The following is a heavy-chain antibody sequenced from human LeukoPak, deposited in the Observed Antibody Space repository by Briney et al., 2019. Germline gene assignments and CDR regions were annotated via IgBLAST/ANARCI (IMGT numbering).Heavy chain of an antibody. D-gene: IGHD6-6*01. CDR3: AKFTSTLHWFDP. CDR1: GFTFSSYG. J-gene: IGHJ5*02. Sequence: PGGSLRLSCAASGFTFSSYGMHWVRQAPGKGLEWVAFIRYDGSNKYYADSVKGRFTISRDNSKNTLYLQMNSLRAEDTAVYYCAKFTSTLHWFDPWGQGTLVTVSS. V-gene: IGHV3-30*02. CDR2: IRYDGSNK.